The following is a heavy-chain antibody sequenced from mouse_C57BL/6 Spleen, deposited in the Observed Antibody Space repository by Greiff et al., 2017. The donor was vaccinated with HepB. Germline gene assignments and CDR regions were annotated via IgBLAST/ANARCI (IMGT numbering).Heavy chain of an antibody. CDR3: ARHGSSSYWYFDV. D-gene: IGHD1-1*01. Sequence: QVQLQHSGAELVRPGTSVKMSCKASGYTFTNYWIGWAKQRPGHGLEWIGDIYPGGGYTNYNEKFKGKATLTADKSSSTAYMQFSSLTSEDSAIYYGARHGSSSYWYFDVWGTGTTVTVSS. CDR2: IYPGGGYT. CDR1: GYTFTNYW. V-gene: IGHV1-63*01. J-gene: IGHJ1*03.